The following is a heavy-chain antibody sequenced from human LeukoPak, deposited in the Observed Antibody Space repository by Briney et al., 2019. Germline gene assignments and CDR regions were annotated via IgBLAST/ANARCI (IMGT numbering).Heavy chain of an antibody. D-gene: IGHD3-22*01. CDR1: GGSISSGGYY. J-gene: IGHJ5*02. V-gene: IGHV4-31*03. CDR3: ARGSPYYYDSSGYYYLA. Sequence: SETLSLTCTVSGGSISSGGYYWSWIRQHPGQGLEWIGYIYYSGSTYYNPSLKSRVTISVDTSKNQFSLKLSSVTAADTAVYYCARGSPYYYDSSGYYYLAWGQGTLVTVSS. CDR2: IYYSGST.